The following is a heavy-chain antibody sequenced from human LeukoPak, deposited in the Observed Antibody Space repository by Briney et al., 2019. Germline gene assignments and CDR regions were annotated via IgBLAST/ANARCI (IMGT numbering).Heavy chain of an antibody. CDR1: GFTFSSYG. D-gene: IGHD6-13*01. CDR2: INHSGST. J-gene: IGHJ6*03. CDR3: ARESFNTLYRSSWFPYHYYYHMDV. V-gene: IGHV4-34*01. Sequence: SGGSLRLSCAASGFTFSSYGMHWVRQPPGKGLEWIGEINHSGSTNYNPSLNSRITIAVDTSKKQVSLKVTSVTAADTAVYYCARESFNTLYRSSWFPYHYYYHMDVWGEGTTVTVSS.